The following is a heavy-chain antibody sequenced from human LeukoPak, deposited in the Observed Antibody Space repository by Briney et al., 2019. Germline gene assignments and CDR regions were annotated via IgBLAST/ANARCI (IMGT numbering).Heavy chain of an antibody. J-gene: IGHJ6*02. V-gene: IGHV1-18*01. CDR2: ISAYNGNT. CDR1: GYTFTSYG. Sequence: ASVKVSCKASGYTFTSYGIGWVRQAPGQGLEWMGWISAYNGNTNYAQKLQGRVTMTTDTSTSTAYMELRSLRSDDTAVYYCARDTDSSSWYGSERYYYYYGMDVWGQGTTVTVSS. CDR3: ARDTDSSSWYGSERYYYYYGMDV. D-gene: IGHD6-13*01.